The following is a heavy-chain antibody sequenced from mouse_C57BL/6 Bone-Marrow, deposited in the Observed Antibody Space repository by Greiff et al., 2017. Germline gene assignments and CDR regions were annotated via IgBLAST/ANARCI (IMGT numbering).Heavy chain of an antibody. CDR3: ARDLGEAFD. J-gene: IGHJ2*01. CDR1: GFTFSSYA. CDR2: ISDGGSST. Sequence: EVMLVESGGGLVKPGGSLKLSCAASGFTFSSYAMSWVRQTPEKRLEWVATISDGGSSTYYPDNVKGRFTISRDNAKNNLYLQMSHLKSEDTAMYYCARDLGEAFDWGQGTTLTVSS. D-gene: IGHD4-1*01. V-gene: IGHV5-4*01.